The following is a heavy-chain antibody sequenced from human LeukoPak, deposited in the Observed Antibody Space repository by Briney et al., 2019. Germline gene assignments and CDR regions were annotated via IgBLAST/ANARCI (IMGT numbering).Heavy chain of an antibody. Sequence: ASVKVSCKASGYTFNSYVISWVRQAPGQGLEWMGWINTYNGNTNYAQKLQGRVTMTTDTSTSTAYMELRSLRSDDRAMYCCARTGAGDFWSGYYGIDYWGQGTLVTVSS. V-gene: IGHV1-18*01. J-gene: IGHJ4*02. CDR1: GYTFNSYV. D-gene: IGHD3-3*01. CDR2: INTYNGNT. CDR3: ARTGAGDFWSGYYGIDY.